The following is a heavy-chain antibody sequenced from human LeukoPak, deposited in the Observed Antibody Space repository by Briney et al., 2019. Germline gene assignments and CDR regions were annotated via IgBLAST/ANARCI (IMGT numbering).Heavy chain of an antibody. CDR3: ARVSYPRKGYCTNGVSHAFDI. CDR1: GFTFDDYG. Sequence: PGGSLRLSCAASGFTFDDYGMSWVRQAPGKGLEWVSGINWNGGSTGYADSMKGRFTISRDNAKNSLYLQMNSLRAEDTALYYCARVSYPRKGYCTNGVSHAFDIWGQGTMVTVSS. CDR2: INWNGGST. V-gene: IGHV3-20*04. J-gene: IGHJ3*02. D-gene: IGHD2-8*01.